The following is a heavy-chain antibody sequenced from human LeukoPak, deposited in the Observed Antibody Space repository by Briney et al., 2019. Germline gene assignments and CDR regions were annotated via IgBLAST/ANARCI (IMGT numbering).Heavy chain of an antibody. V-gene: IGHV3-21*01. J-gene: IGHJ4*02. D-gene: IGHD3-22*01. CDR1: GFTFSSYS. Sequence: GGSLRLSCAASGFTFSSYSMNWVRQAPGEGLEWVSSISSSSSYIYYADSVKGRFTISRDNAKNSLYLQMNSLRAEDTAVYYCARDPNYYDSPFDYWGQGTLVTVSS. CDR3: ARDPNYYDSPFDY. CDR2: ISSSSSYI.